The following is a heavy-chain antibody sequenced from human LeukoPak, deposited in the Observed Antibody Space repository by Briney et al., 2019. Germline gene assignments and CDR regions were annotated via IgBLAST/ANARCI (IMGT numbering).Heavy chain of an antibody. J-gene: IGHJ4*02. CDR1: GGTFSSYA. D-gene: IGHD4-11*01. CDR2: IIPIFGTA. Sequence: SVKVSCKASGGTFSSYAISWVRQAPGQGLEWMVGIIPIFGTANYAQKFQGRVTITADESTSTAYMELSSLRSEDTAVYYCAREGADYSNSYYFDYWGQGTLVTVSS. CDR3: AREGADYSNSYYFDY. V-gene: IGHV1-69*01.